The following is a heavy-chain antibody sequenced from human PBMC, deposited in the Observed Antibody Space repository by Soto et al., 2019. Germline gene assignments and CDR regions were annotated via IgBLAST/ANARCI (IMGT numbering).Heavy chain of an antibody. CDR3: ARGSEDDYGDGTDAFDI. J-gene: IGHJ3*02. V-gene: IGHV4-59*08. CDR2: IYYSGST. Sequence: QVQLQESGPGLVKPSETLSLTCTVSGGSISSYYWSWIRQPPGKGLEWIGYIYYSGSTNYNPSLKSRVTISVDTSKNQFSLKLSSVTAADTAVYYCARGSEDDYGDGTDAFDIWGQGTMVTVSS. CDR1: GGSISSYY. D-gene: IGHD4-17*01.